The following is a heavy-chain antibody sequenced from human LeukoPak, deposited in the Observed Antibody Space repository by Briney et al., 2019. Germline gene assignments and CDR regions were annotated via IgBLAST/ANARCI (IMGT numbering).Heavy chain of an antibody. Sequence: PGGSLRLSCAASGFTFSNYAMAWVRQAPGKGLEWVSTISGNGYITNYADSGKGRFTISRDNSKNSLYLQMNNLRAEDTAVYYCAKRVGGPVFDSWGPGTLVTVSS. CDR3: AKRVGGPVFDS. CDR2: ISGNGYIT. CDR1: GFTFSNYA. V-gene: IGHV3-23*01. J-gene: IGHJ4*02. D-gene: IGHD1-26*01.